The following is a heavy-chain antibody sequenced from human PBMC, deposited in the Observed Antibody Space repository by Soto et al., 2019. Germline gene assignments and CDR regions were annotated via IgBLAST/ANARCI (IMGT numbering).Heavy chain of an antibody. CDR2: IIPIFGTA. V-gene: IGHV1-69*13. J-gene: IGHJ6*02. D-gene: IGHD3-10*01. Sequence: SVKVSCKASGGTFSTSTISWVRQAPGQGLEWMGGIIPIFGTANYAQKFQGRVTITADESTSTAYMELSSLRSEDTAVYYCARGNYYGSSSYYYVMDVWGQGTTVTVSS. CDR1: GGTFSTST. CDR3: ARGNYYGSSSYYYVMDV.